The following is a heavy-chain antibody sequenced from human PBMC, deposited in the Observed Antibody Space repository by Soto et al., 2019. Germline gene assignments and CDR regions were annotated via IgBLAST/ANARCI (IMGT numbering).Heavy chain of an antibody. D-gene: IGHD2-8*01. CDR1: GYTFTSYA. J-gene: IGHJ6*02. CDR3: ARAGYCTNGVCPTYYYYGMDV. V-gene: IGHV1-3*01. CDR2: INAGNGNT. Sequence: GASVKVSCKASGYTFTSYAMHWVRQAPGQRLEWMGWINAGNGNTKYSQKFQGRVTITRDTSASTAYMELSSLRSEDTAVYYCARAGYCTNGVCPTYYYYGMDVWGQGTTVTVSS.